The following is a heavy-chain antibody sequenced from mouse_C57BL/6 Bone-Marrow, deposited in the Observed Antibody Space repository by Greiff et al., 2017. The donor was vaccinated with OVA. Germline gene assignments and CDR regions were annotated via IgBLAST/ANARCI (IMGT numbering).Heavy chain of an antibody. CDR2: IDPEDGDT. D-gene: IGHD2-4*01. Sequence: VQLQQSGAELVRPGASVKLSCTASGFNIKDYYMHWVKQRPEQGLEWIGRIDPEDGDTEYAPKFQGKATMTADTSSNTAYLQLSSLTSEDTAVYYCTTHAYYDYEYYAMDYWGQGTSVTVSS. J-gene: IGHJ4*01. CDR3: TTHAYYDYEYYAMDY. CDR1: GFNIKDYY. V-gene: IGHV14-1*01.